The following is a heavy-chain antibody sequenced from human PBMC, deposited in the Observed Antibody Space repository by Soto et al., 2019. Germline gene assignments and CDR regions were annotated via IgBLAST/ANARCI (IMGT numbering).Heavy chain of an antibody. Sequence: QVQLVESGGGVVQPGRSLRLSCAASGFTFSSYGMHWVRQAPGKGLEWVALIWYDGSKKYYADSVKGRFTISRDNSKNTLYLQMNSLRAEDTAVYYCARRGGGSYEDYWGQGTLVTVSS. CDR2: IWYDGSKK. CDR3: ARRGGGSYEDY. J-gene: IGHJ4*02. V-gene: IGHV3-33*01. D-gene: IGHD1-26*01. CDR1: GFTFSSYG.